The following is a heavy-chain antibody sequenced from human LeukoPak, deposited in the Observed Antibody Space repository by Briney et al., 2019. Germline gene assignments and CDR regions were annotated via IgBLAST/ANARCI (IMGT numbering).Heavy chain of an antibody. D-gene: IGHD5-12*01. J-gene: IGHJ5*02. CDR3: ARGPRNIVATGRDWFDP. CDR2: INPNRCNT. CDR1: GYAFTSYD. V-gene: IGHV1-8*03. Sequence: ASVKVSCKASGYAFTSYDINCVRQATGQGLEGMGWINPNRCNTVYAQKFQGRVTITRNTSISTAYMELSSLRSEDTAVYYCARGPRNIVATGRDWFDPWGQGTLVTVSS.